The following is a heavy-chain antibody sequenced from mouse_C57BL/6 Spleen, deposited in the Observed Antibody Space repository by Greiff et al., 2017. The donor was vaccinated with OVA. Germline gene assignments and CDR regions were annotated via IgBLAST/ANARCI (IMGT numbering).Heavy chain of an antibody. V-gene: IGHV1-54*01. D-gene: IGHD4-1*01. CDR1: GYAFTNYL. CDR3: ARGGLTGTAWFAY. CDR2: INPGSGGT. Sequence: QVQLQQSGAELVRPGTSVKVSCKASGYAFTNYLIEWVKQRPGQGLEWIGVINPGSGGTNYNEKFKGKATLTADKSSSTAYMQLSSLTSEDSAVYFCARGGLTGTAWFAYWGRGTLVTVSA. J-gene: IGHJ3*01.